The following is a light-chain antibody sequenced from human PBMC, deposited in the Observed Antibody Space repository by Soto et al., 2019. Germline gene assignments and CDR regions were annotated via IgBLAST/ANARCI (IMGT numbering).Light chain of an antibody. CDR2: EGS. CDR1: SSDVGSYNL. CDR3: CSYAGSSTSYV. Sequence: QSVLTQPASVSGSPGQSITISCTGTSSDVGSYNLVSWYQQHPGKAPKLMIYEGSKRPSGVSNRFSGSKSGNTASLTISGLQAEDKADYYCCSYAGSSTSYVFGTGTKLTVL. J-gene: IGLJ1*01. V-gene: IGLV2-23*01.